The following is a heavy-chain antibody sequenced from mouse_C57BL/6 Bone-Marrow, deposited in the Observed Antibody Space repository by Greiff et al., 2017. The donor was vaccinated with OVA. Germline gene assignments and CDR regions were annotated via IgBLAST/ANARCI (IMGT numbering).Heavy chain of an antibody. J-gene: IGHJ3*01. V-gene: IGHV1-81*01. CDR3: DRWDLGRFAY. CDR2: IYPRSGNT. D-gene: IGHD4-1*01. Sequence: VQLMESGAELVRPGASVKLSCKASGYTFTSYGISWVKQRTGQGLEWIGEIYPRSGNTYYNEKFKGKATLTADKSSSTAYMQLRRLTSEDSAVYLCDRWDLGRFAYWGQGTLVTVSA. CDR1: GYTFTSYG.